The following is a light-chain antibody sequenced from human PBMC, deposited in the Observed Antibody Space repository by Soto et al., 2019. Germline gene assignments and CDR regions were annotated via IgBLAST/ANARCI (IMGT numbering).Light chain of an antibody. CDR3: QQYNSFPLT. CDR1: QSIGAS. V-gene: IGKV1-5*03. J-gene: IGKJ4*01. CDR2: KAS. Sequence: DIKMTQSPSTLYASVGDRVTITCRASQSIGASLAWFQQKPGKAPNLLIYKASSLESGVPSRFSGSGSGTEFTLTISTLQPDDFATYYCQQYNSFPLTFGGGTKVEIK.